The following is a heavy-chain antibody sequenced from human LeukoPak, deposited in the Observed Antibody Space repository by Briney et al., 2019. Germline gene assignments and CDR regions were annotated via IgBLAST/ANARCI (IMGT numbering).Heavy chain of an antibody. Sequence: SVKVSCKASGYTFTSYGISWVRQAPGQALEWMGWITPFNGNTNYAQKFQDRVTITRDRSMSTAYMELSSLRSEDTAMYYCASCFRGGDCYLYGMDVWGQGTTVTVSS. CDR1: GYTFTSYG. J-gene: IGHJ6*02. CDR2: ITPFNGNT. D-gene: IGHD2-21*02. V-gene: IGHV1-45*02. CDR3: ASCFRGGDCYLYGMDV.